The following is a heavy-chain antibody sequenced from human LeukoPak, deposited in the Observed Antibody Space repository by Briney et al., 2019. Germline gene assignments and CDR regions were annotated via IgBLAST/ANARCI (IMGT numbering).Heavy chain of an antibody. CDR3: ATSGGFVLPNAITGNWYMDV. D-gene: IGHD5-12*01. Sequence: PGGSLRLSCGASGFTFSDYSMNWVRQAPGKGLAWVASITSAGGYTYYADSVKGRFTISRDNAQNSLFLQMNSLRAEDTAVYFCATSGGFVLPNAITGNWYMDVWGTGTSVTVSS. CDR2: ITSAGGYT. CDR1: GFTFSDYS. V-gene: IGHV3-21*01. J-gene: IGHJ6*03.